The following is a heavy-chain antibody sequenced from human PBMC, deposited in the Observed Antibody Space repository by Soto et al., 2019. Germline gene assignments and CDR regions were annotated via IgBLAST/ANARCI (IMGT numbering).Heavy chain of an antibody. CDR1: SDSITNYY. J-gene: IGHJ4*02. Sequence: QVHLQESGPGLVKPSETLSLTCIVSSDSITNYYWTWIRQPPGKGLEWIGYVHDSGRSNYNPSLKGRVNISVKTSKKQFSLNLNSVTAADTAVYYCARGGGTRGWYWGQGTLVTVSS. V-gene: IGHV4-59*01. D-gene: IGHD2-15*01. CDR2: VHDSGRS. CDR3: ARGGGTRGWY.